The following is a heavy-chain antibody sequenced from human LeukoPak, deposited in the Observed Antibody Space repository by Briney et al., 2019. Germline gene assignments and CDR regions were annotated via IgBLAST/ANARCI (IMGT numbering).Heavy chain of an antibody. D-gene: IGHD3-22*01. CDR3: AKDISYDSSTYYPVVY. V-gene: IGHV3-9*01. CDR2: ISWNSGNI. J-gene: IGHJ4*02. Sequence: GGSLRLSCATSGFSVSSIYISWVRQAPGKGLEWVSGISWNSGNIGYADSVKGRFTISRDNAKNSLYLQMNSLRAEDTALYYCAKDISYDSSTYYPVVYWGQGTLVTVSS. CDR1: GFSVSSIY.